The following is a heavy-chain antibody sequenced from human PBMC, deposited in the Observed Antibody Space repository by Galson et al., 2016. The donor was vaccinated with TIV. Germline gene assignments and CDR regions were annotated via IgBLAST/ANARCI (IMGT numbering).Heavy chain of an antibody. CDR3: TRELGRRREY. CDR1: GYTFTTYY. Sequence: SVKVSCKASGYTFTTYYIHWVRQAPGQGLEWMGVIDPSGGGTTYAQKFQARVTMTRDTSTSTVYMGLSSPKSEDTAVYYCTRELGRRREYWGQGTLVTVSS. J-gene: IGHJ4*02. CDR2: IDPSGGGT. D-gene: IGHD1-26*01. V-gene: IGHV1-46*01.